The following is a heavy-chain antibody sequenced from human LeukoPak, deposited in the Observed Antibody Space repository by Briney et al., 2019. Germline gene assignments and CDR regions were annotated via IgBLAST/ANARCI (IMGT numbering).Heavy chain of an antibody. CDR1: GGSISSSSYY. CDR2: TYYSGST. Sequence: SETLSLTCTVSGGSISSSSYYWGWIRQPPGKGLEWIGSTYYSGSTYYNPSLKSRVTISVDTSKNQFSLKLSSVTAADTAAYYCARPGYYYDSSGYHYSDYWGQGTLVTPSS. J-gene: IGHJ4*02. CDR3: ARPGYYYDSSGYHYSDY. D-gene: IGHD3-22*01. V-gene: IGHV4-39*01.